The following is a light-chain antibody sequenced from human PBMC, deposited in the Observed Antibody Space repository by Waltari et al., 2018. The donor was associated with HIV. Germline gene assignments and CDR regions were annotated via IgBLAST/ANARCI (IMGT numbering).Light chain of an antibody. CDR1: QSIGSN. V-gene: IGKV6-21*01. CDR3: HQSSSLPHT. J-gene: IGKJ2*01. CDR2: YAS. Sequence: SVTPKEKVTITCRASQSIGSNLHWYQQKPDQSPKLLIKYASRSFSGVPSRFSGSGSGTDFTLTIRGLEAEDAATYYCHQSSSLPHTFGQGTKLEIK.